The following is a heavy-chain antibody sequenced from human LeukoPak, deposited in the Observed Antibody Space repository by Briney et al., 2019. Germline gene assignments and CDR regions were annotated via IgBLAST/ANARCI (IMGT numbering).Heavy chain of an antibody. CDR1: GFTFSSYA. CDR2: ISGSGGST. J-gene: IGHJ4*02. CDR3: ATGHSYGYDY. D-gene: IGHD5-18*01. Sequence: GGSLRLSCAASGFTFSSYAMSWVRQAPGKGLEWVSAISGSGGSTYYADSVKGRFTISRDNAKNTLYLQMNSLRADGSGVYYCATGHSYGYDYWGQGVLVTVS. V-gene: IGHV3-23*01.